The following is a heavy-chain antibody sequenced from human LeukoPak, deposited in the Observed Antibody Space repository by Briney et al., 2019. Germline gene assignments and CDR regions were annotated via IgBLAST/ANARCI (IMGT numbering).Heavy chain of an antibody. Sequence: GGSLRLSCAASGFTFDDYGMSWVSQAPGKGVEWGSGINWDGGSTGYADSGKGRFTISRDNPKNSLYLQMNRPRAEDTALYYCPRDYPACSGVSCRSNSRFYFDYWGQGTLVTVSS. V-gene: IGHV3-20*04. CDR3: PRDYPACSGVSCRSNSRFYFDY. CDR2: INWDGGST. CDR1: GFTFDDYG. J-gene: IGHJ4*02. D-gene: IGHD2-15*01.